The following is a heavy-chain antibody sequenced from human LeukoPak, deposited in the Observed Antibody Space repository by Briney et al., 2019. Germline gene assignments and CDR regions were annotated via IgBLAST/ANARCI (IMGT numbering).Heavy chain of an antibody. Sequence: PSQTLSLTCDLPGDSVSSNNGAWNWIRQSPSRGLEWLGRTYYRSKWYNDYAGSLNGRITISPDTSKNQFSLHLNSVTPEDTAVYYCARDLGNTGWYTFDYWGQGILVTVSS. CDR2: TYYRSKWYN. CDR3: ARDLGNTGWYTFDY. CDR1: GDSVSSNNGA. D-gene: IGHD6-19*01. J-gene: IGHJ4*02. V-gene: IGHV6-1*01.